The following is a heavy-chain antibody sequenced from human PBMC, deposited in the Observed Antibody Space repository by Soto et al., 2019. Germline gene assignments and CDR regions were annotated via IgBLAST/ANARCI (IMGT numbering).Heavy chain of an antibody. CDR3: AREGSYCSGGSCSRQYYFDY. CDR1: GFTFSSYS. J-gene: IGHJ4*02. Sequence: EVQLVESGGGLVQPGGSLRLSCAASGFTFSSYSMNWVRQAPGKGLEWVSYISSSSSTIYYADSVKGRFTISRDNAKNSLYLQMNSLRDEDTAVYYCAREGSYCSGGSCSRQYYFDYSGQGTLVNVSS. D-gene: IGHD2-15*01. V-gene: IGHV3-48*02. CDR2: ISSSSSTI.